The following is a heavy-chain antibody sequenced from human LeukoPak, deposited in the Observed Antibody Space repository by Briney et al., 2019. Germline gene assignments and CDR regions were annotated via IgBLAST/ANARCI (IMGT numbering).Heavy chain of an antibody. Sequence: GTSVKVSCKASGFTFTSSAMQWVRQARGQRLEWIGWIVVGSGNTNYAQKFQERVTTTRDMSTSTAYMELSSLRSEDTAVYYCAAAANYYDSSGADYWGQGTLVTVSS. CDR1: GFTFTSSA. V-gene: IGHV1-58*02. CDR2: IVVGSGNT. CDR3: AAAANYYDSSGADY. D-gene: IGHD3-22*01. J-gene: IGHJ4*02.